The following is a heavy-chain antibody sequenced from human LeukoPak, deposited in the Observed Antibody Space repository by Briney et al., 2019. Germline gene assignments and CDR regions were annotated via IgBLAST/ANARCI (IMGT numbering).Heavy chain of an antibody. V-gene: IGHV1-2*02. CDR3: ARDTARITIFGVAKYMDV. CDR2: INPNSGGT. CDR1: GYTFTGYY. J-gene: IGHJ6*03. D-gene: IGHD3-3*01. Sequence: ASVKVSCKASGYTFTGYYMHWVRQAPGQGLEGMVWINPNSGGTNYAQKFQGRVTLTRDTSISTAYMELSRLRSDDTAVYYCARDTARITIFGVAKYMDVWGKGTTVTVSS.